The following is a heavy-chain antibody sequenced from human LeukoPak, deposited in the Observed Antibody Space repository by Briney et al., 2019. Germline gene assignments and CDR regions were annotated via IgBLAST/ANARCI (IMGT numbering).Heavy chain of an antibody. CDR2: IGPDGGGI. CDR3: AKYAPPSTLLTRFFDS. J-gene: IGHJ4*02. D-gene: IGHD2-21*02. V-gene: IGHV3-23*01. Sequence: GGSLRLSCSASGFSLTTYPMAWDRQAAGKGLEWVSVIGPDGGGIQYVDSVKGRFTISRDTSKNTLYLQMNSLRAEDTAVYYCAKYAPPSTLLTRFFDSWGQGTLVTVSS. CDR1: GFSLTTYP.